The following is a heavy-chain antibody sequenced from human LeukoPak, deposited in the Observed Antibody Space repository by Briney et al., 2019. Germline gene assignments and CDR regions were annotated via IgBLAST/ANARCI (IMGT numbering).Heavy chain of an antibody. J-gene: IGHJ4*02. CDR2: IYYSGST. V-gene: IGHV4-59*08. CDR1: GGSISSYY. D-gene: IGHD5-18*01. Sequence: SETLSLTCTVSGGSISSYYWSWIRQPPGKGLEWIGYIYYSGSTNYNPSLKSRVTISVDTSKNQFSLKLSSVTAADTAVYYCARGGRGYSHGYDYWGQGTLVTVSS. CDR3: ARGGRGYSHGYDY.